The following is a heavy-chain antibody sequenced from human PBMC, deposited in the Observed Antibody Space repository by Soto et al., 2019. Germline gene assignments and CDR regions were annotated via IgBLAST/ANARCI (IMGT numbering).Heavy chain of an antibody. V-gene: IGHV4-39*01. J-gene: IGHJ6*03. Sequence: SETLSLTCTVSGGSISSSSYYWGWIRQPPGKGLEWIGSIYYSGSTYYNPSLKSRVTISVDTSKNQFSLKLSSVTAADTAVYYCARRVAGTTGILSDYYYYYMDVWGKGTTVTVSS. D-gene: IGHD1-1*01. CDR2: IYYSGST. CDR1: GGSISSSSYY. CDR3: ARRVAGTTGILSDYYYYYMDV.